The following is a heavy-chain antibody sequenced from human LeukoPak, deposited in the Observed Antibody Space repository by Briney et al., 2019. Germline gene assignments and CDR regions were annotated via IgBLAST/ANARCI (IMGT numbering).Heavy chain of an antibody. D-gene: IGHD5-12*01. CDR3: ARGRGWLEDY. J-gene: IGHJ4*02. CDR1: GFTFSDYY. Sequence: GGSLRLSCAASGFTFSDYYTSWIRQAPGKGLEWVSYISGTSNYTNYADSVKGRFTISRDNAKNSLFLQMNSLRADDTAVYYCARGRGWLEDYWGQGTLVTVSS. V-gene: IGHV3-11*05. CDR2: ISGTSNYT.